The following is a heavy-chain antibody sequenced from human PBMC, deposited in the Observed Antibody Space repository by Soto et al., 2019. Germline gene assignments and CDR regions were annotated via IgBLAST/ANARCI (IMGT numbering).Heavy chain of an antibody. J-gene: IGHJ4*02. Sequence: ASVKVCGKASGYTFTSYYMHWVRHAPGKGLEWMGIINRSGGSTSYAQKFQGRVTTTRDASTSTVYMELSSLRSEDTAVYYCARGAVVPAAIRAPFDYWGQGTLVTVSS. CDR3: ARGAVVPAAIRAPFDY. CDR1: GYTFTSYY. D-gene: IGHD2-2*01. CDR2: INRSGGST. V-gene: IGHV1-46*01.